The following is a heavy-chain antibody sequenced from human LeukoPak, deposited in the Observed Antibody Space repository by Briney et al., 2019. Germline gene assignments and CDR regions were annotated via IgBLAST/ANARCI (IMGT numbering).Heavy chain of an antibody. Sequence: SETLSLTCAVSGYSISSGYYWGWIRQPPGKGLEGMGSIYHSGSTYYNPSLKSRVTISVDTSKNQFSLKLSSVTAADTAVYYCALRDSSGYPAYLDYWGQGTLVTVSS. D-gene: IGHD3-22*01. CDR1: GYSISSGYY. J-gene: IGHJ4*02. CDR2: IYHSGST. V-gene: IGHV4-38-2*01. CDR3: ALRDSSGYPAYLDY.